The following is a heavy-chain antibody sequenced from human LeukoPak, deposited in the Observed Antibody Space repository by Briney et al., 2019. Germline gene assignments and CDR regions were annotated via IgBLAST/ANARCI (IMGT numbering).Heavy chain of an antibody. Sequence: SETLSLTRAVYGGSFSGYYWSWIRQPPGKGLEWIGEINHSGSTNYNPSLKSRVTISVDTSKNQFSLKLSSVTAADTAVYYCVRGPQRMLLYNWFDPWGPRTLVTVSS. J-gene: IGHJ5*02. CDR1: GGSFSGYY. CDR2: INHSGST. CDR3: VRGPQRMLLYNWFDP. V-gene: IGHV4-34*01. D-gene: IGHD2-8*01.